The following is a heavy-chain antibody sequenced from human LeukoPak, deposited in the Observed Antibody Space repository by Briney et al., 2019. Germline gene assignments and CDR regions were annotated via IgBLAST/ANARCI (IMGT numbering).Heavy chain of an antibody. CDR2: ISGSGGST. J-gene: IGHJ5*02. CDR1: GFTFSSYA. Sequence: GGSLRLSCAASGFTFSSYAMSWVRQAPGKGLEWVSAISGSGGSTYYADSVKGRFTISRDNSKNTQYPQMNSLRAEDTAVYYCAKGGMAWELHPDWFDPWGQGTLVTVSS. CDR3: AKGGMAWELHPDWFDP. V-gene: IGHV3-23*01. D-gene: IGHD1-26*01.